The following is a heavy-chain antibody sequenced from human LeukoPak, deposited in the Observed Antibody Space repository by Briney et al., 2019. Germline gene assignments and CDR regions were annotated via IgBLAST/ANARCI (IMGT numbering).Heavy chain of an antibody. CDR1: GYTFTHYY. J-gene: IGHJ4*02. D-gene: IGHD3-10*01. CDR2: INPNSGAT. Sequence: VASLKVSCKASGYTFTHYYIHWVRQAPGQGLEWRSWINPNSGATNYSQKFQGRVTMTRGTSISTAYMELSSLRSDDTAVYYCARALPMFRGLTSWDYWGQGTLVIVSS. V-gene: IGHV1-2*02. CDR3: ARALPMFRGLTSWDY.